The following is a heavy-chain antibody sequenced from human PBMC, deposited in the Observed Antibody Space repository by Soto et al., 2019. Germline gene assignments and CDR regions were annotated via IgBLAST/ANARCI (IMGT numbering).Heavy chain of an antibody. Sequence: GGSLRLSCAASRFTFSSYAMSWVRQAPGKGLEWVSAISGSGGSTYYADSVKGRFTISRDNSKNTLYLQMNSLRAEDTAVYYCAKSYYYHSSGYLGPFDYWGQGTLVTVSS. CDR3: AKSYYYHSSGYLGPFDY. J-gene: IGHJ4*02. D-gene: IGHD3-22*01. CDR2: ISGSGGST. V-gene: IGHV3-23*01. CDR1: RFTFSSYA.